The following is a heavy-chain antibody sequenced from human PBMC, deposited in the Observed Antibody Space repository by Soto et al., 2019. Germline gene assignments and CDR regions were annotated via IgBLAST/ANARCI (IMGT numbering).Heavy chain of an antibody. Sequence: SETLSLTCTVSGGSISSGDYYWSWIRQPPGKGLERIGYIYYSGSTYYNPSLKSRVTISVDTSKNQFSLKLSSVTAADTAVYYCARPSRGSTPDTFDYWGQGTLVTVSS. CDR2: IYYSGST. J-gene: IGHJ4*02. CDR1: GGSISSGDYY. V-gene: IGHV4-30-4*01. CDR3: ARPSRGSTPDTFDY. D-gene: IGHD2-2*01.